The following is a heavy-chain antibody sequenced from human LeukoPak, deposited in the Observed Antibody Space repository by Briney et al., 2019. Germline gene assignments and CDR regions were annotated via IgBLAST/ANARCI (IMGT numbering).Heavy chain of an antibody. J-gene: IGHJ3*02. CDR2: IRYDGSKK. Sequence: GGSLRLSCAASGFTFSSYGMHWVRQAPGKGLEWVAFIRYDGSKKYYADSVKSRFTISRDNSKNTLYLQMNSLRAEDTAVYYCAKTRDGYNLGPGGAFDIWGQGTMVTVSS. V-gene: IGHV3-30*02. D-gene: IGHD5-24*01. CDR1: GFTFSSYG. CDR3: AKTRDGYNLGPGGAFDI.